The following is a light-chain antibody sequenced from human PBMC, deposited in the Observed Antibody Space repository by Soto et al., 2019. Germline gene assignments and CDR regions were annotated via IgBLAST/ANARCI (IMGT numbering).Light chain of an antibody. CDR1: QSVSSY. CDR2: DAS. CDR3: QQRSNWPPIA. Sequence: EIVMTQSPATLSVSPGARATLSCRASQSVSSYLAWYQQKPGQAPRLLIYDASNRATGIPARFSGGGSGTDFTLTIDNLEPEDFAIYYCQQRSNWPPIAFGQGTRLEIK. J-gene: IGKJ5*01. V-gene: IGKV3-11*01.